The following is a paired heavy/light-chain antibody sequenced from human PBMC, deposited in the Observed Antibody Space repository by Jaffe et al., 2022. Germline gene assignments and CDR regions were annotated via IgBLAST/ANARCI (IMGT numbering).Light chain of an antibody. V-gene: IGKV4-1*01. CDR2: WAS. CDR3: QQYFTVPYT. J-gene: IGKJ2*01. Sequence: DIVVTQSPDSLAVSLGERATINCKSSQSVLFRSNYKNYLAWYQQKPGQPPKLLIYWASTRESGVPDRFSGSGSGTDFTLTISGLQAEDVAVYYCQQYFTVPYTFGQGTKLEIK. CDR1: QSVLFRSNYKNY.
Heavy chain of an antibody. J-gene: IGHJ4*02. CDR1: GDSISSSSYY. D-gene: IGHD3-10*01. CDR2: IYYGGGT. V-gene: IGHV4-39*01. CDR3: ARHPKTGYYGSGSYYYPFDY. Sequence: QLQLQESGPGLVNPSETLSLTCTVSGDSISSSSYYWGWIRQPPGKGLEWIGGIYYGGGTYYNPSLNSRVTVSVDTSKNQFSLKLTSVTAADTAVYYCARHPKTGYYGSGSYYYPFDYWGRGTPVTVSS.